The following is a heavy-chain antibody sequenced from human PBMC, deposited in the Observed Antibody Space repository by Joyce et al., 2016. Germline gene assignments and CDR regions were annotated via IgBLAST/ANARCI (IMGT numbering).Heavy chain of an antibody. V-gene: IGHV3-30-3*01. D-gene: IGHD6-19*01. CDR3: ARGGQWLAEGYFQH. CDR2: ISYDGSAK. J-gene: IGHJ1*01. CDR1: GFAFGSYV. Sequence: QVQLVESGGGVAQSGKSLRLSCAASGFAFGSYVVHWVRQAPGKGMEWVAVISYDGSAKYYRDSVKGRFTISRDNSRNTLDLQMNALRPEDTAVYYCARGGQWLAEGYFQHWGQGTLVRVFS.